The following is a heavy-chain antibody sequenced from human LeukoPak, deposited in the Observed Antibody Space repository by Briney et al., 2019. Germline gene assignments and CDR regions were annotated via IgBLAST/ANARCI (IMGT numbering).Heavy chain of an antibody. CDR1: GDSISSSY. CDR3: ARAKGFVAVAGNFDY. Sequence: SETLSLTCTVSGDSISSSYWSWIRQPPGKGLEWIGYIYYSGNTNYNPSLKSRVTMSVDTSKNQISLKLSSVTAADTAVYYCARAKGFVAVAGNFDYWGQGTLVTVSS. V-gene: IGHV4-59*08. J-gene: IGHJ4*02. D-gene: IGHD6-19*01. CDR2: IYYSGNT.